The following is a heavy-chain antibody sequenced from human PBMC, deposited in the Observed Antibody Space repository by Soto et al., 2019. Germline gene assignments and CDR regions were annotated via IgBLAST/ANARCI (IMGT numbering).Heavy chain of an antibody. CDR1: GGTFSRHA. CDR3: ARAAIHGSSWYFWFDP. J-gene: IGHJ5*02. D-gene: IGHD6-13*01. V-gene: IGHV1-69*01. CDR2: IIPMFGTT. Sequence: QVQLVQSGSEVKMPGSSVKVSCKTSGGTFSRHAINWVRQAPGQGLEWMGGIIPMFGTTNYAQKFKGRVTISADESTGTAYMELSSLRSEDAAVYYCARAAIHGSSWYFWFDPWGQGAQVDGSS.